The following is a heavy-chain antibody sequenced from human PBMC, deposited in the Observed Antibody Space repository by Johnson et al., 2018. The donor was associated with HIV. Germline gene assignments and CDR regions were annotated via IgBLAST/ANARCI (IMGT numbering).Heavy chain of an antibody. Sequence: QMQLVESGGGVVQPGGSLRLSCAASGFTFSSYGMHWVRQAPGKGLEWVAVISYDGSNKYYADSVKGRFTISRDNSKNTLYLQMNSLRAEDTAVYYCAKDFGIVVVKSAFDIWGQGTMVTVSS. J-gene: IGHJ3*02. V-gene: IGHV3-30*18. CDR1: GFTFSSYG. CDR3: AKDFGIVVVKSAFDI. CDR2: ISYDGSNK. D-gene: IGHD3-22*01.